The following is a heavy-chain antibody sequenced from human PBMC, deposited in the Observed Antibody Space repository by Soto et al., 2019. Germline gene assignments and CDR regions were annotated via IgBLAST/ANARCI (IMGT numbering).Heavy chain of an antibody. Sequence: SETLSLTCTVSGGSIATSSFFWAWLRRPPGKGLEWIGSIDYRGTIYNNPSLKSRVTISVDTSKNHFSLKLNSVTAADTARDYSSTRAPEAFDPWGQGTLVTVSS. D-gene: IGHD2-21*01. CDR1: GGSIATSSFF. CDR2: IDYRGTI. CDR3: STRAPEAFDP. V-gene: IGHV4-39*02. J-gene: IGHJ5*02.